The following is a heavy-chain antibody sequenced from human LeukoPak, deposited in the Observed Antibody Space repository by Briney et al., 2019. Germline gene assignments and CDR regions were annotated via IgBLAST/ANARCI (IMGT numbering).Heavy chain of an antibody. CDR2: IIPIFNTI. CDR1: RGTLSTYS. D-gene: IGHD4-23*01. Sequence: SVKVSCKASRGTLSTYSISWVRQAPGQGLEWMGGIIPIFNTINYAQRFQGRVTLTADESTNTAYMELSSLRSEDTAVYYCSRGLSRWSTPTSSYYYRMDVWGQGTTVAVCS. V-gene: IGHV1-69*13. J-gene: IGHJ6*02. CDR3: SRGLSRWSTPTSSYYYRMDV.